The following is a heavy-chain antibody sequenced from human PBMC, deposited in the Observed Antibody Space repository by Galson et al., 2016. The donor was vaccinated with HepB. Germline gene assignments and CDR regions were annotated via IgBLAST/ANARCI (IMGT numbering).Heavy chain of an antibody. V-gene: IGHV1-46*01. D-gene: IGHD1-26*01. CDR1: GYTFTTFY. J-gene: IGHJ4*02. Sequence: SVKVSCKASGYTFTTFYVHWVRQAPGQGLEWIGRIMPNGGSTIYAQNFQGRVTVTGDTSTSTVYMELSSLVSEDTAVYYCARDGHKWDFDYWGQGSLVTVSS. CDR2: IMPNGGST. CDR3: ARDGHKWDFDY.